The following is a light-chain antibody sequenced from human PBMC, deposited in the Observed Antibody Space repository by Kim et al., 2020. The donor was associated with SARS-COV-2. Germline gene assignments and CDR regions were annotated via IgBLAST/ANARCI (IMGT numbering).Light chain of an antibody. V-gene: IGKV1D-12*01. Sequence: ASGGDRVTIPCRASQGISSRLAWYQQKPGKAPKVLIYAASNLQSGVPSRFSGSGSGTEFTLTISSLQTEDFATYYCQQAHSFPLTFGGGTKVDIK. CDR2: AAS. CDR1: QGISSR. CDR3: QQAHSFPLT. J-gene: IGKJ4*01.